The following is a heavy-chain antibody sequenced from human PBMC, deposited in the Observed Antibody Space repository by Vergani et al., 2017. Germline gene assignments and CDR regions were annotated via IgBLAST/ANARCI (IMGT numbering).Heavy chain of an antibody. Sequence: QVQLVQSGAEVKKPGASVKVSCKASGYTFTSYDINWVRQATGQGLEWMGRMNPNSGNTGYAQKFQGRVTITRNTSISTAYMELSSLRSKDTAVYYCARGVEYYDILTGYYTGNWFDPWGQGTLVTFSS. CDR2: MNPNSGNT. CDR3: ARGVEYYDILTGYYTGNWFDP. V-gene: IGHV1-8*03. J-gene: IGHJ5*02. D-gene: IGHD3-9*01. CDR1: GYTFTSYD.